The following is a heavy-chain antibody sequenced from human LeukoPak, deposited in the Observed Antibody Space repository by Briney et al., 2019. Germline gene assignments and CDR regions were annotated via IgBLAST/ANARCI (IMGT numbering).Heavy chain of an antibody. CDR2: IDGDGSST. Sequence: PGGSLRLSCAASGFTFSSYWIHWVRQAPGKGLVWVSRIDGDGSSTTYADSVKGRFTISRDNAKNTLYLQMTSLRVEHTAVYYCVRDYYGSGKTRWFDPWGQGTLVTVSS. D-gene: IGHD3-10*01. V-gene: IGHV3-74*01. CDR1: GFTFSSYW. J-gene: IGHJ5*02. CDR3: VRDYYGSGKTRWFDP.